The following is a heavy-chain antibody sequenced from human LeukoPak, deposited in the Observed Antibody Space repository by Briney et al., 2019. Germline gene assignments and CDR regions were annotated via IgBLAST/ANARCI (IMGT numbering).Heavy chain of an antibody. CDR3: ARDSTYSGSSDY. D-gene: IGHD1-26*01. CDR1: GFTFSSYS. J-gene: IGHJ4*02. CDR2: ISSSSSYI. Sequence: GGSLRLSCAASGFTFSSYSMNWVRQAPGKGLEWVSSISSSSSYIYYADSVKGRFTISRDNAKNSLYLQMNSLRAEDTAVYYCARDSTYSGSSDYWGQATLVTVSS. V-gene: IGHV3-21*01.